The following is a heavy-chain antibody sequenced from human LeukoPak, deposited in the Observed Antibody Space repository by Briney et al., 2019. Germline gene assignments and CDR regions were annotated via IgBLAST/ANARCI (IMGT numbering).Heavy chain of an antibody. CDR2: ISYDGSNK. CDR1: GFTFSSYA. CDR3: ARDLGYGGNSGADY. V-gene: IGHV3-30*04. D-gene: IGHD4-23*01. J-gene: IGHJ4*02. Sequence: GKSLRLSCAASGFTFSSYAMHWVRQAPGKGLEWVAVISYDGSNKYYADSVKGRFTISRDNSKNTLYLQMNSLRAEDTAVYYCARDLGYGGNSGADYWGQGTLVTVSS.